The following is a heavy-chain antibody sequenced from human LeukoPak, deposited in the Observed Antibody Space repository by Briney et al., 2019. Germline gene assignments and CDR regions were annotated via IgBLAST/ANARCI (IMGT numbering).Heavy chain of an antibody. J-gene: IGHJ4*02. V-gene: IGHV1-18*01. D-gene: IGHD4-17*01. CDR3: ARAFHGDNGIFFDY. CDR1: GYTFTKYG. Sequence: GASVKVSCKASGYTFTKYGVSWVRQAPGQGLEWMGWISAYNGNTNYAQKLQGRVTMTTDTSTSTAYMELRSLRSDDTAVYYCARAFHGDNGIFFDYWGQGTLVTVSS. CDR2: ISAYNGNT.